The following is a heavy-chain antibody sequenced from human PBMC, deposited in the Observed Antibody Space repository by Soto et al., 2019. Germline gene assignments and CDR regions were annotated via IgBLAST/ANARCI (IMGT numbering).Heavy chain of an antibody. CDR1: GFIFSSYS. CDR2: MNPDSHYI. D-gene: IGHD3-16*01. J-gene: IGHJ1*01. CDR3: ARNLPGASSPFEK. V-gene: IGHV3-21*01. Sequence: EVQLVESGGGLVKPGESLRLSCAASGFIFSSYSMNWVRQAPGKGLEWVSSMNPDSHYIYYADSVRGRFTISRDNAKNSLYLQMNRLRAEDTAVYYCARNLPGASSPFEKWGQGILVTVSS.